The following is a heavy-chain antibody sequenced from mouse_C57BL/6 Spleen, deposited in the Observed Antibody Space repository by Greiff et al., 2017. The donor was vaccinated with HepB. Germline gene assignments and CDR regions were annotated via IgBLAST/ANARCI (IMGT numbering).Heavy chain of an antibody. CDR1: GYSFTDYN. V-gene: IGHV1-39*01. Sequence: VQLKQSGPELVKPGASVKISCKASGYSFTDYNMNWVKQSNGKSLEWIGVINPNYGTTSYNQKFKGKATLTVDQSSSTAYMQLNSLTSEDSAVYYCAIFVLYYGSSYEAWFAYWGQGTLVTVSA. CDR3: AIFVLYYGSSYEAWFAY. J-gene: IGHJ3*01. CDR2: INPNYGTT. D-gene: IGHD1-1*01.